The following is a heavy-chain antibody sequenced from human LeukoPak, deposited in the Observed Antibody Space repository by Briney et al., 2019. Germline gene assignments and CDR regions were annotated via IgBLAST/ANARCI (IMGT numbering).Heavy chain of an antibody. Sequence: SETLSLTCNVSGASINTFYWTWIRQPPGKGLEWIGYLSYSGSTNYNPSLKSRVTFSVDTSKNQFSLKLSSVTAADTAVYYCASIDFPLNYYYYGMDVWGQGTTVTVSS. CDR2: LSYSGST. CDR3: ASIDFPLNYYYYGMDV. V-gene: IGHV4-59*12. J-gene: IGHJ6*02. CDR1: GASINTFY.